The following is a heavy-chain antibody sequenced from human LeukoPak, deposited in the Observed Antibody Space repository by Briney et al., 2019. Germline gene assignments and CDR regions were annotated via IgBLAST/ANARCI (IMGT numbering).Heavy chain of an antibody. CDR1: GFTFSSYG. Sequence: GGSLRLSCAASGFTFSSYGMHWVRQAPGKGLEWVAVIWYDGSNKYYADSVKGRFTISRDNSKNTLYLQMNSLRAEDTAVYYCAKDAGYSSSWYLGNLDYWGQGTLVTVSS. CDR3: AKDAGYSSSWYLGNLDY. J-gene: IGHJ4*02. CDR2: IWYDGSNK. V-gene: IGHV3-30*02. D-gene: IGHD6-13*01.